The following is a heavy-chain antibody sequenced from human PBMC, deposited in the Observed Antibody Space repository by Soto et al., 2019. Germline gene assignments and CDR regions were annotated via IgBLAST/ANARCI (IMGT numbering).Heavy chain of an antibody. Sequence: EVQLVESGGGLVQPGGSLRLSCAVSGFTFSNYWMSWVRQAPGKGLEWVANIKKDGSEKYYVDSVKGRFIISRDNGKNSLYLQMNDLRAEDTAVYYCAAILGMDVWGQGTTVTVSS. D-gene: IGHD3-3*02. CDR1: GFTFSNYW. V-gene: IGHV3-7*05. J-gene: IGHJ6*02. CDR3: AAILGMDV. CDR2: IKKDGSEK.